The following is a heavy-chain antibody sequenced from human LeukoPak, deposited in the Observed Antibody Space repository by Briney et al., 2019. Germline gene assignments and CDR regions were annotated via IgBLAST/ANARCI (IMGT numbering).Heavy chain of an antibody. CDR2: IRQDESER. D-gene: IGHD3-10*01. CDR3: ARLSAYYYGSYFYYYMDV. CDR1: GFSFSSYW. V-gene: IGHV3-7*01. J-gene: IGHJ6*03. Sequence: PGGSLRLSCEGSGFSFSSYWMTWVRQLPEKGPEWVANIRQDESERYFADSEKGRFTISRDNAKKSVYLHMSSLRAEDTALYYCARLSAYYYGSYFYYYMDVWGKGTTVTVSS.